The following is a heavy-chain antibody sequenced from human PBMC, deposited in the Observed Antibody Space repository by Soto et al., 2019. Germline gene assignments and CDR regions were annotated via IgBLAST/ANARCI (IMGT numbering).Heavy chain of an antibody. CDR1: GYTFTSYH. D-gene: IGHD1-26*01. CDR2: MNPNSGDT. J-gene: IGHJ4*02. CDR3: ARGDASGFDS. Sequence: QVQVVQSGAEVKKPGASVKVSCKASGYTFTSYHINWVRQATGQGLEWVGWMNPNSGDTGCAQKFQGRVTMTRNTSISTVYMDQSSLRSENTAVYYCARGDASGFDSWGQGTLVTVSS. V-gene: IGHV1-8*01.